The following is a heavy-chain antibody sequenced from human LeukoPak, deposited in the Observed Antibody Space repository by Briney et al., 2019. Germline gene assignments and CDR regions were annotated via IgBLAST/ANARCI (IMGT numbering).Heavy chain of an antibody. D-gene: IGHD3-10*01. CDR3: ARDRDHITMVRGVIVHYYYGMDV. Sequence: ASVKVSCKASGYTFTGYYMHWVRQAPGQGLEWIGWLHPNSGGTNYAQKFQGRVTMTRDTSISTAYMELSRLRSDDTAVYYCARDRDHITMVRGVIVHYYYGMDVWGQGTTVTVSS. CDR1: GYTFTGYY. J-gene: IGHJ6*02. V-gene: IGHV1-2*02. CDR2: LHPNSGGT.